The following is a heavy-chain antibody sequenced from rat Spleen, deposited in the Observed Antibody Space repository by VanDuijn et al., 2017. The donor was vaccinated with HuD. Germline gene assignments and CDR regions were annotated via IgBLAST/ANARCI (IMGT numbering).Heavy chain of an antibody. CDR1: GFTFSNYG. V-gene: IGHV5S23*01. J-gene: IGHJ3*01. CDR2: ISPSGVST. Sequence: EVQMVESGGGLVQPGRSLKFSCAASGFTFSNYGMHWIRQAPTKGLEWVASISPSGVSTYYRDSAKGRFTISRDNAKSTLYLQMDSLRSEDTATYYCARHFRYWFAYWGQGTLVTVSS. CDR3: ARHFRYWFAY.